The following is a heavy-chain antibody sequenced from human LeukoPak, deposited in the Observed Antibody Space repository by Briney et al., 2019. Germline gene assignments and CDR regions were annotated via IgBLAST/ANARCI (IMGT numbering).Heavy chain of an antibody. Sequence: KRGESLKISCKGSGYTFTNSWIAWVRQMPGEGLEWMGIIYPGDFDTRYSPSFQGQVTISADKSISTACLQWRSLKASDTAMYYCARRDGSLWYFDYWGQGTLVTVSS. V-gene: IGHV5-51*01. D-gene: IGHD3-10*01. CDR3: ARRDGSLWYFDY. CDR1: GYTFTNSW. J-gene: IGHJ4*02. CDR2: IYPGDFDT.